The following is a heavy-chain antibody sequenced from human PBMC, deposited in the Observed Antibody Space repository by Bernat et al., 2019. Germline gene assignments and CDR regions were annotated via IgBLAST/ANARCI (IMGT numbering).Heavy chain of an antibody. CDR1: GFIFSSYW. D-gene: IGHD3-9*01. CDR3: ARPLSARHYDINTY. Sequence: EVQLVESGGGLVQPGGTLTLSCAASGFIFSSYWMHWVRQAPGKGLVWVSRINNDGTNTIYADSVKGRFTISRDNTKNTLYLQMNSLSAEDTAVYYCARPLSARHYDINTYWGQGTLVTVSS. CDR2: INNDGTNT. J-gene: IGHJ1*01. V-gene: IGHV3-74*01.